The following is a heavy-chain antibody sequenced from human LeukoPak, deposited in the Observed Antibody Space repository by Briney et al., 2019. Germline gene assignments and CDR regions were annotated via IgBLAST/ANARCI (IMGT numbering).Heavy chain of an antibody. J-gene: IGHJ4*02. Sequence: ASVKVSCKASGYTFTSYDINWVRQATGQGLEWVGWMNPNSGNTGYAQKFQGRVTMTRNTSISTAYMELSSLRSEDTAVYYCARLRYFDWLLSRVYYFDYWGQGTLVTVSS. D-gene: IGHD3-9*01. V-gene: IGHV1-8*01. CDR3: ARLRYFDWLLSRVYYFDY. CDR2: MNPNSGNT. CDR1: GYTFTSYD.